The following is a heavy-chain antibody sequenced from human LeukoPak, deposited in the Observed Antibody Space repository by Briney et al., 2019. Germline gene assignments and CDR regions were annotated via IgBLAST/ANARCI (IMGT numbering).Heavy chain of an antibody. CDR2: ISSSSSYI. J-gene: IGHJ4*02. CDR3: ARDLSMVSPPFDY. CDR1: GFTFSSYS. Sequence: GGSLRLFCAASGFTFSSYSMNWVRQAPGKGLEWVSSISSSSSYIYYADSVKGRFTISRDNAKNSLYLQMNSLRAEDTAVYYCARDLSMVSPPFDYWGQGTLVTVSS. D-gene: IGHD3-10*01. V-gene: IGHV3-21*01.